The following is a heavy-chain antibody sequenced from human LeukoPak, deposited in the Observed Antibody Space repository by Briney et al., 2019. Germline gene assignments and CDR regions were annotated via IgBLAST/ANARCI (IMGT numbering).Heavy chain of an antibody. V-gene: IGHV3-21*01. CDR2: ISTSNSYI. CDR1: GFTFSSYP. Sequence: GGSLRLSCAASGFTFSSYPMNWGRQAPGKGLEWVSSISTSNSYIYYADSVKGRFTISRDDAKNSLYLQMNSLRAEDTAVYYCARDLHYYYYMDVWGKGTTVTVSS. J-gene: IGHJ6*03. CDR3: ARDLHYYYYMDV.